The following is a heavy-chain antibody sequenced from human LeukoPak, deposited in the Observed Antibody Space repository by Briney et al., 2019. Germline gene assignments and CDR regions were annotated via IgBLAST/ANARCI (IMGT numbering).Heavy chain of an antibody. J-gene: IGHJ4*02. D-gene: IGHD4-17*01. Sequence: GGSLRLSCAASGFTFSSYSMNWVRQAPGKGLEWVSVIYSGGSTYYADSVKGRFTISRDNSKNTLYLQMNSLRAEDTAVYYCARSTTLRSPIDYWGQGTLVTVSS. CDR3: ARSTTLRSPIDY. CDR1: GFTFSSYS. CDR2: IYSGGST. V-gene: IGHV3-66*01.